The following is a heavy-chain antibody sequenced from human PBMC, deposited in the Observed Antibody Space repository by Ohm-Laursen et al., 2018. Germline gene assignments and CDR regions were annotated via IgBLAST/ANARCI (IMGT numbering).Heavy chain of an antibody. Sequence: GSLRLSCTASGFTFSGSAMHWVRQASGKGLEWVGRIRSKANSYATAYAASVKGRFTISRDDSKNTAYLQMNSLKTEDTAVYYCTQLRDAAGAFDYWGQGTLVTVSS. CDR2: IRSKANSYAT. J-gene: IGHJ4*02. V-gene: IGHV3-73*01. CDR1: GFTFSGSA. CDR3: TQLRDAAGAFDY. D-gene: IGHD3-10*01.